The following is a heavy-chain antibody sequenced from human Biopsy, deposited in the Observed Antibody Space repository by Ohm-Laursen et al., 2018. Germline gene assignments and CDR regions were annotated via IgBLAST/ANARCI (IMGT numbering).Heavy chain of an antibody. CDR3: AKCMTGGSNYYFHH. CDR1: GFTFSNYE. Sequence: SLRLSCAASGFTFSNYEMNWVRQAPGKGLEWVAAIWCDGSNKNYADSVKGRFTISRDNSKNTLYLQMNSLRGEDTAVYYCAKCMTGGSNYYFHHCGQGTLVTVSS. D-gene: IGHD2-8*01. J-gene: IGHJ4*02. V-gene: IGHV3-33*06. CDR2: IWCDGSNK.